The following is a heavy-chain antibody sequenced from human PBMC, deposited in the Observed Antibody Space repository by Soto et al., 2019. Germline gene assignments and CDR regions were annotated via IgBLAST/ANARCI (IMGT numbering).Heavy chain of an antibody. V-gene: IGHV3-33*01. J-gene: IGHJ4*02. CDR3: ARDASWVADS. CDR2: IWHDSSNK. CDR1: GFTFRSYG. Sequence: QVQLVESGGGVVQPERSLRLSCAASGFTFRSYGIHWVRQAPGKGLEWVAFIWHDSSNKYYADSVKDRFTVSRDNSKNTAYLEMDRLRAEDTAVYYCARDASWVADSWGQGTLVTVSS.